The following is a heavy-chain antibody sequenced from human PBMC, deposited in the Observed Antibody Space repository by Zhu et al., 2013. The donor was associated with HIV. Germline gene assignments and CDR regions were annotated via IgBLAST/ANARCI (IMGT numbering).Heavy chain of an antibody. CDR2: IIPIFGTA. D-gene: IGHD3-10*01. CDR1: GGTFSSYA. CDR3: AREVITMVRGVTYIDY. V-gene: IGHV1-69*01. J-gene: IGHJ4*02. Sequence: QVQLVQSGAEVKKPGSSVKVSCKASGGTFSSYAISWVRQAPGQGLEWMGGIIPIFGTANYAQKFQGRVTITADESTSTAYMELSSLRSEDTAVYYCAREVITMVRGVTYIDYWGQGTLVTVSS.